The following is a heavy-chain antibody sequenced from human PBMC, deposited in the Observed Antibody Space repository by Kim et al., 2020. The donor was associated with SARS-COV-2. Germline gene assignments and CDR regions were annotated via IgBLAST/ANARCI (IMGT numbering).Heavy chain of an antibody. CDR3: TTDGPTTGYSSGWYLKGLFDY. J-gene: IGHJ4*02. Sequence: GGSLRLSCAASGFTFSNAWMSWVRQAPGKGLEWVGRIKSKTDGGTTDYAAPVKGRFTISRDDSKNTLYLQMNSLKTEDTAVYYCTTDGPTTGYSSGWYLKGLFDYWGQGTLVTVSS. CDR1: GFTFSNAW. CDR2: IKSKTDGGTT. V-gene: IGHV3-15*01. D-gene: IGHD6-19*01.